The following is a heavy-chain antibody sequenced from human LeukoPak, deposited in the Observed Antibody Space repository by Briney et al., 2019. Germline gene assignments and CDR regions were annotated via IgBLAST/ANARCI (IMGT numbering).Heavy chain of an antibody. CDR1: GFTFNSYA. D-gene: IGHD1-1*01. CDR2: ISGSGGAT. J-gene: IGHJ4*02. CDR3: AKGGGPTTYYFHY. V-gene: IGHV3-23*01. Sequence: GGSLRLSCAVSGFTFNSYAVSWVRQAPGKGLEWVSGISGSGGATSYADSVKGRFTISRDNSKNALYLQLNSLRVEDTAVHYCAKGGGPTTYYFHYWGQGTLVTVSS.